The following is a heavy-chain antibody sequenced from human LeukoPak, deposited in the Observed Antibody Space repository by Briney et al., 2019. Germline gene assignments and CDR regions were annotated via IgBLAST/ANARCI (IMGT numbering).Heavy chain of an antibody. CDR2: IFYSGST. V-gene: IGHV4-59*01. Sequence: PSETLSLTCTVSGGSISSYYWSWIRQLPREGLEWIGSIFYSGSTNYNPSRKSRVTISVDTSKNQFSLKLSSVTAADTAVYYCARGWGTITMVWGVKIPPTDAFDIWGQGTMVTVSS. CDR3: ARGWGTITMVWGVKIPPTDAFDI. J-gene: IGHJ3*02. CDR1: GGSISSYY. D-gene: IGHD3-10*01.